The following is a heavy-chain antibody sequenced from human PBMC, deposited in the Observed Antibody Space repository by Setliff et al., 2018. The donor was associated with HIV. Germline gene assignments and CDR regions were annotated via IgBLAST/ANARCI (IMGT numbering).Heavy chain of an antibody. D-gene: IGHD3-3*01. V-gene: IGHV1-2*02. CDR1: GYTFIGDY. CDR3: ARGIRTSFGPKFDQ. Sequence: ASVKVSCKASGYTFIGDYKHWVRQAPGQGLEWMGWINPNSGGTNFAQKFEGRVIMTWDTSIRTAYMDLSSLKSDDTALYFWARGIRTSFGPKFDQWGHGTLVTVAS. J-gene: IGHJ4*01. CDR2: INPNSGGT.